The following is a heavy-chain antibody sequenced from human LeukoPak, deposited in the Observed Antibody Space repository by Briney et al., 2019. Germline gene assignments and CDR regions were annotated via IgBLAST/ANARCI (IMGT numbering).Heavy chain of an antibody. CDR3: ARVLYGDSYDAFDI. D-gene: IGHD4-17*01. CDR1: GYTFTGYY. CDR2: INPNSGGT. J-gene: IGHJ3*02. Sequence: ASVKVSCKASGYTFTGYYMHWVRQAPGQGLEWMGWINPNSGGTNYALKFQGRVTMTRDTSISTAYMELSSLRSDDTAVCYCARVLYGDSYDAFDIWGQGTMVTVSS. V-gene: IGHV1-2*02.